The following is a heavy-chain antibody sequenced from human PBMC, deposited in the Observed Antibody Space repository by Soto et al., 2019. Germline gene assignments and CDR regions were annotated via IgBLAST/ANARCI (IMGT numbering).Heavy chain of an antibody. CDR3: TQRTGPYYYGSGSPNDAFDI. D-gene: IGHD3-10*01. CDR1: VFTFSGSA. Sequence: WSLRLSCAASVFTFSGSAMHWVRQASGKGLEWVGRIRSKANSYATAYAASVKGRFTISRDDSKNTAYLQMNSLKTEDTAVYYCTQRTGPYYYGSGSPNDAFDIWGQGTMVTVSS. J-gene: IGHJ3*02. CDR2: IRSKANSYAT. V-gene: IGHV3-73*01.